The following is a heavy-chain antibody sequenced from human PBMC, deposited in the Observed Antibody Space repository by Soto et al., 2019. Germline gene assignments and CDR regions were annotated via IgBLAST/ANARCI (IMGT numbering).Heavy chain of an antibody. Sequence: ASVKVSCKASGGTFSSYTISWVRQAPGQGLEWMGRIIPILGIANYAQKFQGRVTITADKSTSTAYMELSSLRSEDTAVYYCARGYCSSTSCYHYYYYYMDVWGKGTTVTVSS. CDR1: GGTFSSYT. CDR2: IIPILGIA. D-gene: IGHD2-2*01. V-gene: IGHV1-69*02. CDR3: ARGYCSSTSCYHYYYYYMDV. J-gene: IGHJ6*03.